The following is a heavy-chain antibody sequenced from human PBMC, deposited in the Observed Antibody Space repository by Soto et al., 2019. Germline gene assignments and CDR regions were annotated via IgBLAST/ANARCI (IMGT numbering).Heavy chain of an antibody. V-gene: IGHV2-70*01. D-gene: IGHD2-2*01. J-gene: IGHJ6*02. CDR1: GFSLSTSGMC. Sequence: GPTLVNPTQTLTLTCTFSGFSLSTSGMCVSWIRQPPGKALEWLALIDWDDDKYYSTSLKTRLTISKDTSKNQVVLTMTNMDPVDTATYYCARSVVPAASCYGMDVWGQGTTVTVSS. CDR3: ARSVVPAASCYGMDV. CDR2: IDWDDDK.